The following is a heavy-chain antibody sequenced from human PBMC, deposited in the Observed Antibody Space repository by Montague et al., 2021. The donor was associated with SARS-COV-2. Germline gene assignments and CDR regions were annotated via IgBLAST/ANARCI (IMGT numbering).Heavy chain of an antibody. Sequence: CAISGDSVSSNSAAWSWIRQSPSRGLEWLGRTYYRSKWYNDYAVSVKSRITINPDTSKNQFSLQLNSATPEDTAAYYCARDTRIQLWFDRDYYYGMDVWGQGTTVTVSS. D-gene: IGHD5-18*01. V-gene: IGHV6-1*01. CDR3: ARDTRIQLWFDRDYYYGMDV. CDR2: TYYRSKWYN. J-gene: IGHJ6*02. CDR1: GDSVSSNSAA.